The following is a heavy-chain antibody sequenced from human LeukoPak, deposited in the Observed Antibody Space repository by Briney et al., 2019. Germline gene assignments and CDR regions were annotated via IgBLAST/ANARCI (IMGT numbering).Heavy chain of an antibody. V-gene: IGHV3-23*01. Sequence: GGSLRLSCAASGFTFSTYAMSWVRQAPGKGLEWVSAICGSDGSRYYAASVKVRFTISRDNSKNTLYLQMNSLRGEDTAVYYCAKGGSPSCYSSSGYWGQGTLVTVSS. J-gene: IGHJ4*02. D-gene: IGHD2-2*01. CDR2: ICGSDGSR. CDR3: AKGGSPSCYSSSGY. CDR1: GFTFSTYA.